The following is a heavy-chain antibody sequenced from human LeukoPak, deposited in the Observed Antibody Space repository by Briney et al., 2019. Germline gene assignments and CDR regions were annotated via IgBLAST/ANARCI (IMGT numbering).Heavy chain of an antibody. CDR2: ISGSGGST. J-gene: IGHJ4*02. V-gene: IGHV3-23*01. CDR1: GFTFTSYA. D-gene: IGHD2-2*01. CDR3: AKCPVQRVVVSAAPINSVFDY. Sequence: LTGGSLRLSCAASGFTFTSYAMSWVRQAPGKWLEWVSTISGSGGSTYYADSVKGWFTISRDNSKNTLYLQMNSLRAEDTAVYYCAKCPVQRVVVSAAPINSVFDYWGQGTLVTVSS.